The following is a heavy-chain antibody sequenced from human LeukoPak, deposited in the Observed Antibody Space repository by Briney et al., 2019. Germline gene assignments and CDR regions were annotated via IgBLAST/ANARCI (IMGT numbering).Heavy chain of an antibody. CDR3: ARAYCRSTNCCYPS. D-gene: IGHD2-2*01. CDR2: IKQDGSEK. J-gene: IGHJ5*02. V-gene: IGHV3-7*01. CDR1: GFTFSSYW. Sequence: GGSLRLSCAASGFTFSSYWMTWVRQAPGKGLEWVANIKQDGSEKYYVDSVRGRFTISRDNAQNSLSLQMNILRPQDTAIYYCARAYCRSTNCCYPSWGQGTLVTVSS.